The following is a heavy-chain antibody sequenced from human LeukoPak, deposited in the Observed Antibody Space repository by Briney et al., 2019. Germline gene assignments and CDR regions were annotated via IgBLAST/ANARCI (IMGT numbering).Heavy chain of an antibody. Sequence: GGSLRLPCAASGFDFSSHGMNWVRQAPGKGLEWVSTINFNGGRTYYADSVKGRFSVSRDNSKNTLYLQMNSLRVEDTAVYYCAKGGRGSWAGNTGDWGQGTLVSVSS. CDR2: INFNGGRT. J-gene: IGHJ4*02. CDR1: GFDFSSHG. V-gene: IGHV3-23*01. D-gene: IGHD3-10*01. CDR3: AKGGRGSWAGNTGD.